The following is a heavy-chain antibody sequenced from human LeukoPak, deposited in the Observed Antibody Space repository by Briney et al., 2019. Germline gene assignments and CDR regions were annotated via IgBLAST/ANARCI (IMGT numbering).Heavy chain of an antibody. J-gene: IGHJ1*01. V-gene: IGHV3-21*01. D-gene: IGHD2-15*01. CDR3: PRRFCSGGTCYIRH. CDR1: GFPLSSYS. Sequence: GGPLSLLRAASGFPLSSYSMLWLRQAPGKGLEWVSSISSSSSYLHYAASVKGRFTISRHNAKSALYLQMNRLRAEDTAVYYCPRRFCSGGTCYIRHWGQGTLVTGSS. CDR2: ISSSSSYL.